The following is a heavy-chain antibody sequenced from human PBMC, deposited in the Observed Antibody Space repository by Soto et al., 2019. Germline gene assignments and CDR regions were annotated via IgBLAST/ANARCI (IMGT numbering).Heavy chain of an antibody. J-gene: IGHJ6*02. CDR2: IIPIFGTT. D-gene: IGHD5-18*01. Sequence: GASVKVSCKASGGSFTYTLSWVRQAPGQGLEWMGGIIPIFGTTNYAQKFQGRITMTADESTKTAYMELSTLRSEDTAVYYCARLHSHGTYGMDVWGQWTTETVCS. CDR3: ARLHSHGTYGMDV. V-gene: IGHV1-69*13. CDR1: GGSFTYT.